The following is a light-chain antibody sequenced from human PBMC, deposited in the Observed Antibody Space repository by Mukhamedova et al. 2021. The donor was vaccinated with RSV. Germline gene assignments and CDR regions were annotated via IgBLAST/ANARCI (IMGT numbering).Light chain of an antibody. CDR3: HQSNGLPWT. CDR2: DAS. J-gene: IGKJ1*01. Sequence: PDQSPKLLIKDASQSFSGVPSRFSGSGSGTDFTLTINSLEAEDAATYYSHQSNGLPWTFGQGTKVEIK. V-gene: IGKV6-21*01.